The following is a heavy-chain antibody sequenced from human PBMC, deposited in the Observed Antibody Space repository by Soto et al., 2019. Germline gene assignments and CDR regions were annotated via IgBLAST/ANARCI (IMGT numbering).Heavy chain of an antibody. D-gene: IGHD1-1*01. CDR2: MNPNSGDT. Sequence: ASVKVSCKASGYTFNSYDINWVRQANGQGLEWMGWMNPNSGDTGYAQNFQGRVTMTRDTSLRTAYMELSSLRSEDTAVYYCARVGGNWNDDYFDYWGQGTLVTVSS. J-gene: IGHJ4*02. V-gene: IGHV1-8*01. CDR3: ARVGGNWNDDYFDY. CDR1: GYTFNSYD.